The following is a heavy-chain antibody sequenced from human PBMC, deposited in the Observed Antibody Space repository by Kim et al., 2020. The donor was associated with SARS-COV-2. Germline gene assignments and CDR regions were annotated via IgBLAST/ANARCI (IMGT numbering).Heavy chain of an antibody. V-gene: IGHV1-69*02. CDR1: GGTFSSYT. Sequence: SVKVSCKASGGTFSSYTISWVRQAPGQGLEWMGRIIPILGIANYAQKFQGRVTITADKSTSTAYMELSSLRSEDTAVYYCAIGGSYPRHWFDPWGQGTLVTVSS. D-gene: IGHD1-26*01. CDR2: IIPILGIA. J-gene: IGHJ5*02. CDR3: AIGGSYPRHWFDP.